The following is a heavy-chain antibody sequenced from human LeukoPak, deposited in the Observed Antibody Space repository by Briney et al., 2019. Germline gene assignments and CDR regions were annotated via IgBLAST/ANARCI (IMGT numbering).Heavy chain of an antibody. Sequence: PSQTLSLTCTVSGGSISSGGYYWSWICQHPEKGLEWIGYIYYSGSTCYNPSLKSRVTISVETSKNQFSLKLSSMTAADTAVYYCARAQVRYYYYYMDVWGKGTTVTVSS. CDR2: IYYSGST. V-gene: IGHV4-31*03. CDR1: GGSISSGGYY. CDR3: ARAQVRYYYYYMDV. J-gene: IGHJ6*03.